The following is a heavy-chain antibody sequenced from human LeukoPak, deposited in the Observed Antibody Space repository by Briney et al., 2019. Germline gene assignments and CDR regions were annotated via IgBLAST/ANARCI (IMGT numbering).Heavy chain of an antibody. J-gene: IGHJ6*02. CDR3: AGCSGGSCYSRGKYGVDV. V-gene: IGHV3-23*01. Sequence: GGSLRLSCATSGFTFNSYAMNWVRQAPGKGLECVSFISTSGDFTYYAAPVKGRFTVSRDNSKNTLYLQMNSLRADDTAVYYCAGCSGGSCYSRGKYGVDVWGQGTTVIVSS. D-gene: IGHD2-15*01. CDR2: ISTSGDFT. CDR1: GFTFNSYA.